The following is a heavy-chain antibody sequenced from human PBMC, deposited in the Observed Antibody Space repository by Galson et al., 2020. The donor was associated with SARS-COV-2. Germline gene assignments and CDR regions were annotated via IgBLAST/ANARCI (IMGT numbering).Heavy chain of an antibody. Sequence: ASVNVSCKASRYTFTRYYIHWVRQAPGHELEWMGIINPSGGGSTYAQKFQGRVNMNRDTSTSTVYMELSSLRSEDTAVYYCARDSQGGNDYNYLLFWGQGTLVTVSS. J-gene: IGHJ4*02. D-gene: IGHD4-4*01. CDR1: RYTFTRYY. V-gene: IGHV1-46*01. CDR2: INPSGGGS. CDR3: ARDSQGGNDYNYLLF.